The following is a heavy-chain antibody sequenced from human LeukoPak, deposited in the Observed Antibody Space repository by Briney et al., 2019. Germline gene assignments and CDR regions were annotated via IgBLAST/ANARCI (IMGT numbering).Heavy chain of an antibody. CDR1: GGAFSRYP. V-gene: IGHV1-2*02. CDR2: INPNSGGT. J-gene: IGHJ5*02. CDR3: ARDLIGYCSGGSCYGHP. Sequence: GASVKVSCKASGGAFSRYPISWVRQAPGQGLEWMGWINPNSGGTNYAQKFQGRVTMTRDTSISTAYMELSRLRSDDTAVYYCARDLIGYCSGGSCYGHPWGQGTLVTVSS. D-gene: IGHD2-15*01.